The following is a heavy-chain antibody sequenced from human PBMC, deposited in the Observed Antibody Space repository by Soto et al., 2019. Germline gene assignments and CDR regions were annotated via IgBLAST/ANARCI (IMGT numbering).Heavy chain of an antibody. CDR1: GDSIISSGFY. CDR3: ARDHRSLGDYYGTDV. Sequence: SETLSLTCSVSGDSIISSGFYWSWIRQHPGKALEWIGYIHYTGSTSYNPSLKSRLAISLDASKNQFSLSLSSVTSADTAVYYCARDHRSLGDYYGTDVWGQGTTVTVSS. D-gene: IGHD3-10*01. CDR2: IHYTGST. J-gene: IGHJ6*02. V-gene: IGHV4-31*03.